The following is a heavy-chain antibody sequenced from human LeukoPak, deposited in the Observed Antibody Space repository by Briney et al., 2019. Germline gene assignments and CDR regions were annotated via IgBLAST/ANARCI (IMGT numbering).Heavy chain of an antibody. D-gene: IGHD3-10*01. CDR2: VSSSGGAT. Sequence: GGSLRLSCAASGFSFSSFAMSWVRRAPGMGLEWVSAVSSSGGATYYTDSVKGRFTISRDNSRNTLYLQMNSLRAEDTAVYYCAKERYGSGSSLVYPVDHWGQGTLVTVSS. CDR3: AKERYGSGSSLVYPVDH. V-gene: IGHV3-23*01. J-gene: IGHJ4*02. CDR1: GFSFSSFA.